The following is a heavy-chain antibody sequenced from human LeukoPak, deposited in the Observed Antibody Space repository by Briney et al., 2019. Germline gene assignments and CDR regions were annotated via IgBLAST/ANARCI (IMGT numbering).Heavy chain of an antibody. V-gene: IGHV3-74*01. J-gene: IGHJ4*02. CDR3: ARVHVSDSSGYPGGY. CDR1: GFIFSSYW. Sequence: GSLRLSCAASGFIFSSYWMHWVRQAPGKGLVWVSRINSDGSSTSYADSVKGRFTISRDNAKNTLYLQMNSLRAEDTAVYYCARVHVSDSSGYPGGYWGQGTLVTVSS. CDR2: INSDGSST. D-gene: IGHD3-22*01.